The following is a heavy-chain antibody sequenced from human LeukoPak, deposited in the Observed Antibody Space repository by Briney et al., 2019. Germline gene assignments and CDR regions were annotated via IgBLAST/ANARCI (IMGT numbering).Heavy chain of an antibody. J-gene: IGHJ4*02. D-gene: IGHD5-12*01. CDR3: AKAGGYYYFDY. Sequence: PGGSLRLSCTASGFTFGDYAMSWVRQAPGKGLEWVSAISGSGGSTYYADSVKGRFTISRDNSKNTLYLQMNSLRAEDTAVYYCAKAGGYYYFDYWGQGTLVTVSS. V-gene: IGHV3-23*01. CDR1: GFTFGDYA. CDR2: ISGSGGST.